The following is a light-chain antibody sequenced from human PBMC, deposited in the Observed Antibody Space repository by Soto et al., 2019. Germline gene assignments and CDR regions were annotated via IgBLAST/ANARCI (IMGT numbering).Light chain of an antibody. J-gene: IGKJ4*01. CDR3: QQYDVWPALT. CDR2: GAS. V-gene: IGKV3-15*01. CDR1: QSVSSN. Sequence: ENALSQSPVTLSLSPGERATLSCRASQSVSSNLAWYQQRPGQAPRLLIYGASTRASGVPDRFSGSGSGTEFILTISSLQSEESAVYYCQQYDVWPALTFGGGTKVDI.